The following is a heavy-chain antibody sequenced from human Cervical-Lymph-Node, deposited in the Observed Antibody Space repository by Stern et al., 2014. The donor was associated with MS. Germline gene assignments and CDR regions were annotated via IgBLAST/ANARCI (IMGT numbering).Heavy chain of an antibody. J-gene: IGHJ4*02. D-gene: IGHD4-23*01. Sequence: QVQLGQSGPEVREPGASVKVSCRASEYTFTVYHMHWVRQAPGQGLEWMGIISPTTGSATYAQKFQGRVTMTRDASTSTVYMELSSLRSEDTAVYFCARDRGGNYYFDQWGQGTLVTVSS. CDR1: EYTFTVYH. CDR2: ISPTTGSA. V-gene: IGHV1-46*01. CDR3: ARDRGGNYYFDQ.